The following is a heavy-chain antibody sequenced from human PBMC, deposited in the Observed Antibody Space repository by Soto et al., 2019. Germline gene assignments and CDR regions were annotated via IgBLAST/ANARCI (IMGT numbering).Heavy chain of an antibody. CDR1: GFTFSDYG. V-gene: IGHV3-33*08. D-gene: IGHD3-3*01. CDR2: LWYDGSGE. CDR3: ARDSVRFLEHFSKDYFDY. Sequence: QVHLVESGGGVFQPGGSLRLSCAGSGFTFSDYGMHWVRQAPGKGLEWVAVLWYDGSGEYYTDSVRGRFTISRVNSKNTLYLQMNNLRDEDTGVYYCARDSVRFLEHFSKDYFDYWGQGTRVTVSS. J-gene: IGHJ4*02.